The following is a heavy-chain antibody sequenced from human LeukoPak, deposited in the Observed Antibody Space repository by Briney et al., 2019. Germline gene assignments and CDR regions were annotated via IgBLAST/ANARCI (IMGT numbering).Heavy chain of an antibody. CDR3: ARDGRAGIFDY. J-gene: IGHJ4*02. V-gene: IGHV3-21*01. CDR2: ISSSSSYI. Sequence: GGSLRLSCAASGFTFSSYSMNWVRQAPGKGLEWVSSISSSSSYIYYADSVKGRFTISRDNSKNTLYLQMNSLRAEDTAVYYCARDGRAGIFDYWGQGTLVTVSS. D-gene: IGHD6-13*01. CDR1: GFTFSSYS.